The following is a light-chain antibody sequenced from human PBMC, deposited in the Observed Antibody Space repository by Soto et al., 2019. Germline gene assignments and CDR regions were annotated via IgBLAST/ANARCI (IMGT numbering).Light chain of an antibody. CDR2: WAA. CDR3: QQYYGTPWT. J-gene: IGKJ1*01. V-gene: IGKV4-1*01. CDR1: QSVLYSSNNNNY. Sequence: DIVMTQSPDSLAVSLGERATINCKSSQSVLYSSNNNNYLAWYQQKPGQPPKMLIYWAATRESGVPDRFSGSGSGTDFTLTISSLQAEDVAIYYCQQYYGTPWTFGQGTKVDIK.